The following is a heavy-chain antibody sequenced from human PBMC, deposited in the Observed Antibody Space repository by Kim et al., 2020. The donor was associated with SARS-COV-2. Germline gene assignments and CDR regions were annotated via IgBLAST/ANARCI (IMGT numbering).Heavy chain of an antibody. Sequence: GGSLRLSCAASGFTFSSYSMNWVRQAPGKGLEWVSYISSSSSTIYYADSVKGRFTISRDNAKNSLYLQMNSLRDEDTAVYYCARDRDESDYGDYEGYYYYYYGMDVWGQGTTVTVSS. CDR2: ISSSSSTI. CDR1: GFTFSSYS. J-gene: IGHJ6*02. V-gene: IGHV3-48*02. D-gene: IGHD4-17*01. CDR3: ARDRDESDYGDYEGYYYYYYGMDV.